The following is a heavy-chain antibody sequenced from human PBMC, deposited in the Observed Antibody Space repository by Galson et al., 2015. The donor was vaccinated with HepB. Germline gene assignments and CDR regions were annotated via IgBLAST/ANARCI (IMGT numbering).Heavy chain of an antibody. CDR1: GFTFSSYR. CDR3: ARESGLGAFDI. V-gene: IGHV3-21*01. D-gene: IGHD5-12*01. CDR2: ISSSSSYI. J-gene: IGHJ3*02. Sequence: SLRLSCAASGFTFSSYRMNWVRQAPGKGLEWVSSISSSSSYIYYADSVKGRFTISRDNAKNSLYLQMNSLRAEDTAVYYCARESGLGAFDIWGQGTMVTVSS.